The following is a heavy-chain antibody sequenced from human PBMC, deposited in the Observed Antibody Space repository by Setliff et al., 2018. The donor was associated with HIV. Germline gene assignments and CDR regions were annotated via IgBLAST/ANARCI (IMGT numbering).Heavy chain of an antibody. Sequence: SETLSLTCAVYGGFFSGYFWSWIRQPPGKGLEWIGEINHGGGTNYNPSLKSRLTISVDTSKNQFSLKLNSVTAADTAVYYCARTVVVVAAPYAFDMWGQGTRVTVSS. CDR2: INHGGGT. V-gene: IGHV4-34*01. J-gene: IGHJ3*02. CDR3: ARTVVVVAAPYAFDM. D-gene: IGHD2-15*01. CDR1: GGFFSGYF.